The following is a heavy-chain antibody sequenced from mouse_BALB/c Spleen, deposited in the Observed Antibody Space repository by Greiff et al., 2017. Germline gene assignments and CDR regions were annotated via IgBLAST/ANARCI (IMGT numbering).Heavy chain of an antibody. CDR1: GYSITSDYA. CDR2: ISYSGST. Sequence: VQLQQSGPGLVKPSQSLSLTCTVTGYSITSDYAWNWIRQFPGNKLEWMGYISYSGSTSYNPSLKSRISITRDTSKNQFFLQLNSVTTEDTATYYCARSAYYGNYDAMDYWGQGTSVTVSS. CDR3: ARSAYYGNYDAMDY. D-gene: IGHD2-10*01. J-gene: IGHJ4*01. V-gene: IGHV3-2*02.